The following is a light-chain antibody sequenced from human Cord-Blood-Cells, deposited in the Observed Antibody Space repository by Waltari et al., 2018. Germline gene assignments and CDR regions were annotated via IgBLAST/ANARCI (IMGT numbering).Light chain of an antibody. CDR1: QSISSY. Sequence: EIVSTPSPATLSLSPRERATLSCRASQSISSYLAWYQQKPGQAPRLLIYDASNRATGIPSRFSGSGSGTDFTLTISSLEPEDFAVYYCQQRSNWRITFGGGTKVEIK. V-gene: IGKV3-11*01. CDR3: QQRSNWRIT. J-gene: IGKJ4*01. CDR2: DAS.